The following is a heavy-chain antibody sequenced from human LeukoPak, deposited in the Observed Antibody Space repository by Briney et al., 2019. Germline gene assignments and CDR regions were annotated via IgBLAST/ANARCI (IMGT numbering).Heavy chain of an antibody. CDR2: TSAYNGNT. CDR1: GYTFTSYG. V-gene: IGHV1-18*01. J-gene: IGHJ6*02. CDR3: ARVDIVVVPAAKGPYYYYGMDV. Sequence: ASVKVSCKASGYTFTSYGISWVRQAHGQGLEWMGLTSAYNGNTNYAQKLQSRVTMTTDTSTSTAYTGLRSLRSDDTAVYYCARVDIVVVPAAKGPYYYYGMDVWGQGTTVTVSS. D-gene: IGHD2-2*03.